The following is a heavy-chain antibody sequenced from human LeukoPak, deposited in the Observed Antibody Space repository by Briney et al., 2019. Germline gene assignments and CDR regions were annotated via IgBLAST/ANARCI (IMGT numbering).Heavy chain of an antibody. V-gene: IGHV1-46*01. CDR3: ARAGYSYGSGWFDP. CDR1: GYTFASYY. D-gene: IGHD5-18*01. CDR2: INPSGAGT. Sequence: ASVKVSCKASGYTFASYYVHWVRQAPGQGLEWMGIINPSGAGTNYAQKFQGRVAMTRDMSTSTVYMELSSLRSEDTAVYYCARAGYSYGSGWFDPWGQGTLVTVSS. J-gene: IGHJ5*02.